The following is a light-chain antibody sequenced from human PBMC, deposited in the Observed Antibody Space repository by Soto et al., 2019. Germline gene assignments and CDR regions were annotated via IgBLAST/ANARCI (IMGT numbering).Light chain of an antibody. CDR1: QSISSW. Sequence: DIQMTQSPSTLSASVGDRVTMTCRASQSISSWLAWYQQKPGKAPKLLIYEASNLESGVPSRFSGSGSGTEFTLTISSLQPDDFATYYCQQYGSYSRTFGQGTKVDVK. CDR2: EAS. J-gene: IGKJ1*01. CDR3: QQYGSYSRT. V-gene: IGKV1-5*03.